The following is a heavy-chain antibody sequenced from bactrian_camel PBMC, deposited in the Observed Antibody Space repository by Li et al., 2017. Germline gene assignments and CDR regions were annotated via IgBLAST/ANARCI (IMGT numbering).Heavy chain of an antibody. CDR3: AAGGYSGGFGYCSFTSGDFAY. CDR1: GNTHITTT. J-gene: IGHJ6*01. V-gene: IGHV3S53*01. CDR2: IELDGST. D-gene: IGHD2*01. Sequence: HVQLVESGGGSVQVGGSLTLSCAASGNTHITTTMGWFRQAPGKNREAVAIIELDGSTSYIDAVKGRFTISKDTAKNILYLQMNSLKPEDTAKYYCAAGGYSGGFGYCSFTSGDFAYWGQGTQVTVS.